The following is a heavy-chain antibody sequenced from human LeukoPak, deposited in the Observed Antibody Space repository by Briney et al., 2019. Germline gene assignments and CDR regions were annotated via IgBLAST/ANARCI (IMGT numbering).Heavy chain of an antibody. CDR1: GFTFSSYW. V-gene: IGHV3-74*01. CDR2: INTDGSST. Sequence: GGSLRLSCAASGFTFSSYWMHWVRQAPGKGLVWVSRINTDGSSTSYADSVKGRFTISRDNAKNTLYLQMNSLRAEDTAVYYCAREAGRYDFWSGTDYFDYWGQGTLVTVSS. J-gene: IGHJ4*02. CDR3: AREAGRYDFWSGTDYFDY. D-gene: IGHD3-3*01.